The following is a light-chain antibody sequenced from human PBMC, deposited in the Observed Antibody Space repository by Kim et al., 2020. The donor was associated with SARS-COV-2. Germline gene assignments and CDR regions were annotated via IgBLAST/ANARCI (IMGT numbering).Light chain of an antibody. CDR3: SSYTSSSTLGV. V-gene: IGLV2-14*03. Sequence: QSINCSCTGTHCDLGVYNYVSWYQQHPGEAPKLVIYDVYKRPSGVSDRFSGSKSGNTASLTISGLQAEDEAVYYCSSYTSSSTLGVFGGGTKVTVL. CDR1: HCDLGVYNY. CDR2: DVY. J-gene: IGLJ3*02.